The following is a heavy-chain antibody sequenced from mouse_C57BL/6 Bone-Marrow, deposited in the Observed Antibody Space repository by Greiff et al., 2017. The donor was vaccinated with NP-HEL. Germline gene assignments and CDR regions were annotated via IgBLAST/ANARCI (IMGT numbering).Heavy chain of an antibody. D-gene: IGHD2-4*01. CDR1: GYSITSGYY. Sequence: ESGPGLVKPSQSLSLTCSVTGYSITSGYYWNWIRQFPGNKLEWMGYISYDGSNNYNPSLKNRISITRDTSKNQFFLKLNSVTTEDTATYYCARDDYDEFDYWGQGTTLTVSS. CDR2: ISYDGSN. V-gene: IGHV3-6*01. CDR3: ARDDYDEFDY. J-gene: IGHJ2*01.